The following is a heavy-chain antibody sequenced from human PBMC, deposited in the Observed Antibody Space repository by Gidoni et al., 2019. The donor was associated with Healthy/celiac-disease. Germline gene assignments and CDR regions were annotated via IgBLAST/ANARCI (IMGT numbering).Heavy chain of an antibody. V-gene: IGHV4-39*01. J-gene: IGHJ5*02. CDR3: ARRGYSSGWYEVPNWFDP. Sequence: QLQLQESGPGLVKPSETLSLTCTVSGGSISSSSYYWGWIRQPPGKGLEWIGSIYYSGSTYYNPSLKSRVTISVDTSKNQFSLKLSSVTAADTAVYYCARRGYSSGWYEVPNWFDPWGQGTLVTVSS. CDR1: GGSISSSSYY. CDR2: IYYSGST. D-gene: IGHD6-19*01.